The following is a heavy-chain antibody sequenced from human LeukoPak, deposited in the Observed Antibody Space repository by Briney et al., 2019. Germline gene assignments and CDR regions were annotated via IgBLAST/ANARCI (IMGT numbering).Heavy chain of an antibody. V-gene: IGHV4-39*01. CDR1: DGSIYSSSFY. J-gene: IGHJ1*01. CDR2: FYDGGTT. Sequence: PSETLSLTCTVSDGSIYSSSFYWGWIRQSPGKGLDWIVSFYDGGTTYYNPSLKSRVTISVDTSKRFSLKLTSVTAADTAVYYCVRHPSICETFQLWGQGTLVTVSS. CDR3: VRHPSICETFQL. D-gene: IGHD6-6*01.